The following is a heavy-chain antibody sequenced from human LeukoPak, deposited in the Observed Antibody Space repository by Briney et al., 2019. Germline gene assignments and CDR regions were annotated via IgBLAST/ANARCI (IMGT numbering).Heavy chain of an antibody. CDR3: ARDGVAARRDAFDI. D-gene: IGHD5-12*01. J-gene: IGHJ3*02. V-gene: IGHV3-21*01. CDR2: ISSSSSSYI. CDR1: GFTFSSYS. Sequence: PGGSLRLSCAASGFTFSSYSMNWVRQAPGKGLEWVSSISSSSSSYIYYADSVKGRFTISRDNAKNSLYLQMNSLRAEDTAVYYCARDGVAARRDAFDIWGQGTMVTVSS.